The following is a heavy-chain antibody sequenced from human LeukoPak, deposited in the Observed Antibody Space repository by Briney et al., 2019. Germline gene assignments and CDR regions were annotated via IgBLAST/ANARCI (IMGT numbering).Heavy chain of an antibody. V-gene: IGHV4-61*08. J-gene: IGHJ4*02. Sequence: SETLSLTCTVSGGSVSSGGYYWSWIRQPPGRGLEWIGEINHSGSTNYNPSLKSRVTISVDTSKNQFSLKLSSVTAADTAVYYCARANRSAGTGFSDYWGQGTLVTVSS. D-gene: IGHD6-13*01. CDR3: ARANRSAGTGFSDY. CDR2: INHSGST. CDR1: GGSVSSGGYY.